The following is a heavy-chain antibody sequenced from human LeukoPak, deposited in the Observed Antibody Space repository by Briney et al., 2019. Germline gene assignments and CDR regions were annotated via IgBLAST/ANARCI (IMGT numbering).Heavy chain of an antibody. J-gene: IGHJ3*02. Sequence: PGRSLRLSCAASGFTFSSYAMHWVRQAPGKGLEWVAIISYDGSNKYYADSVKGRFTISRDNSKNTLYLQMNSLRAEDTAVFYCARGYGSGEASYAFDIWGQGTMVTVSS. CDR3: ARGYGSGEASYAFDI. CDR1: GFTFSSYA. D-gene: IGHD3-10*01. V-gene: IGHV3-30*04. CDR2: ISYDGSNK.